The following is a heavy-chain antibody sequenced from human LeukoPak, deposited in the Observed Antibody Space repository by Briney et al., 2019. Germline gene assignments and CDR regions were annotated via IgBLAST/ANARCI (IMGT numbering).Heavy chain of an antibody. CDR2: IYYSGST. CDR1: GGSISSYY. CDR3: ARHELVAATSPDY. V-gene: IGHV4-39*01. J-gene: IGHJ4*02. Sequence: SETLSLTCTVSGGSISSYYWSWIRQPPGKGLEWIGSIYYSGSTYYNPSLKSRVTISVDTSKNQFSLKLSSVTAADTAVYYCARHELVAATSPDYWGQGTLVTVSS. D-gene: IGHD2-15*01.